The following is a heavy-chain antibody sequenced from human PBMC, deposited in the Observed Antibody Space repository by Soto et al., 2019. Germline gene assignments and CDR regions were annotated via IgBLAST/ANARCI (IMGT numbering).Heavy chain of an antibody. CDR1: GGTFSSYA. CDR2: IIPIFGTA. D-gene: IGHD6-6*01. J-gene: IGHJ4*02. V-gene: IGHV1-69*12. Sequence: QVQLVQSGAEVKKPGSSVKVSCKASGGTFSSYAISWVRQAPGQGLEWMGGIIPIFGTANYAQKFQGRVTITADESTSTAYMALSSLRSEDTAVYYCARGRGEQLVHEFDYWGQGTLVTVSS. CDR3: ARGRGEQLVHEFDY.